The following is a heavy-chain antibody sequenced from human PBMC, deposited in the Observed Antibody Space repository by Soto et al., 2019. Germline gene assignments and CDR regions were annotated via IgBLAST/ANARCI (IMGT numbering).Heavy chain of an antibody. CDR2: IYYSGST. D-gene: IGHD3-3*01. V-gene: IGHV4-59*01. CDR3: ARGSGYYTHWFDP. J-gene: IGHJ5*02. CDR1: GGSISSYY. Sequence: SETLSLTCTVSGGSISSYYWSWIRQPPGKGLEWIGYIYYSGSTNYNPSLKSRVTISVDTSKNQFSLKLSSVTAADTAVYYCARGSGYYTHWFDPWGQGTLVTVSS.